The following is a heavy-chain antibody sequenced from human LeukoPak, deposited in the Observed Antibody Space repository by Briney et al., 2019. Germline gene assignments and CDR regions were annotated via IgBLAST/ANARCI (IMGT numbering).Heavy chain of an antibody. CDR2: INPNSGGT. Sequence: ASVKVSCKASGYTFTGYYMHWVRQAPGQGLEWMGWINPNSGGTNYAQKFQGRVTMTRDTSISTAYMELSWLRSDDTAVYYCARGQDYYDSSGYSDYWGQGTLVTVSS. CDR1: GYTFTGYY. CDR3: ARGQDYYDSSGYSDY. V-gene: IGHV1-2*02. J-gene: IGHJ4*02. D-gene: IGHD3-22*01.